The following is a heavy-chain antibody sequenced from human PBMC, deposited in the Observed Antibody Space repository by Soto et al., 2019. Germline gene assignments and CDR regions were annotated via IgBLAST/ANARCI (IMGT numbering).Heavy chain of an antibody. V-gene: IGHV4-59*01. CDR1: GGSISSYY. CDR2: IYYSGST. J-gene: IGHJ3*02. CDR3: ARSRRSGYYYDSSGYYREYLDAFDI. Sequence: QVQLQESGPGLVKPSETLSLTCTVSGGSISSYYWSWIRQPPGKGLEWIGYIYYSGSTNYNPSLKSRVTISVDTSKNQFSLKLSSVTAADTAVYYCARSRRSGYYYDSSGYYREYLDAFDIWGQGTMVTVSS. D-gene: IGHD3-22*01.